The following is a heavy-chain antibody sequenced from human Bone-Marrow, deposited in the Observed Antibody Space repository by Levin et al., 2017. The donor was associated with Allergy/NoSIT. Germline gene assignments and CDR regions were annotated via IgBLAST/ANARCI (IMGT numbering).Heavy chain of an antibody. D-gene: IGHD3-10*01. V-gene: IGHV3-48*01. CDR2: ISSGSPI. CDR3: ARVSYDSGRVFRLDH. CDR1: GFTFRDYS. J-gene: IGHJ4*02. Sequence: GGSLRLSCAASGFTFRDYSMTWVRQAPGKGLEWVSYISSGSPIHYVDSAKGRCTTSTDNAKNSLYLQINHLRAEDTAVYYCARVSYDSGRVFRLDHWGQGTLVTVSS.